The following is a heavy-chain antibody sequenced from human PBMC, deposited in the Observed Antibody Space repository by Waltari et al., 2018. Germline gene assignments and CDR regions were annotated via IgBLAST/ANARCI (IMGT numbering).Heavy chain of an antibody. Sequence: QVQLQESGPGLVKPSETLSLTCAVSGYSISSGYYWGWIRQPPGKGLEWIGSIYHSGSTYYNPSLKSRVTISVDTSKNQFSLKLSSVTAADTAVYYCARHEAGTIDYWGQGTLVTVSS. CDR1: GYSISSGYY. J-gene: IGHJ4*02. D-gene: IGHD1-1*01. V-gene: IGHV4-38-2*01. CDR3: ARHEAGTIDY. CDR2: IYHSGST.